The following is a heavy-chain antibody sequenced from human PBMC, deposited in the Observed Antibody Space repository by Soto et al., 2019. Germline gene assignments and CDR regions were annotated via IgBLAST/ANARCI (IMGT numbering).Heavy chain of an antibody. D-gene: IGHD3-9*01. V-gene: IGHV4-31*03. CDR3: ARVVRAVRYFDWATY. Sequence: QVQLQESGPGLVKPSQTLSLTCTVSGGSISSGGYYWSWIRQHPGKGLEWIGYIYYSGSTYYNPYSQIRVNISVDTSKNQFSLKRSYVTAADTAVYYCARVVRAVRYFDWATYWGQGTLVTVSS. CDR1: GGSISSGGYY. J-gene: IGHJ4*02. CDR2: IYYSGST.